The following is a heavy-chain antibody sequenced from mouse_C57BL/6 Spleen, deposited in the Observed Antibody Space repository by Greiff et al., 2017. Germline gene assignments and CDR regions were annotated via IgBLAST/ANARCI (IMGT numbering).Heavy chain of an antibody. CDR2: INPNNGGT. CDR1: GYTFTDYN. CDR3: ARWDYGSSYGFAY. J-gene: IGHJ3*01. D-gene: IGHD1-1*01. Sequence: VQLKQSGPELVKPGASVTMSCKASGYTFTDYNMHWVKQSHGKSLEWIGYINPNNGGTSYNQKFKGKATLTVNKSSSTAYMELRSLTSEDSAVYYCARWDYGSSYGFAYWGQGTLVTVSA. V-gene: IGHV1-22*01.